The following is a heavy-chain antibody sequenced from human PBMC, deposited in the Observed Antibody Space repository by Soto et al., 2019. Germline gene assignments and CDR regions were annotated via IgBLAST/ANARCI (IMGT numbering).Heavy chain of an antibody. CDR1: GFTFSSYA. V-gene: IGHV3-23*01. D-gene: IGHD6-19*01. CDR3: SNVAQSSGWFY. J-gene: IGHJ1*01. CDR2: ISGGGGST. Sequence: EVQLLESGGGLVQPGGSLRLSCAASGFTFSSYAMIWVRQAPGTGLDWVSAISGGGGSTHYADSVKGRFTISRDNSKNPLYLQMKSVRAEDTAVYYCSNVAQSSGWFYWGQGTLVTVSS.